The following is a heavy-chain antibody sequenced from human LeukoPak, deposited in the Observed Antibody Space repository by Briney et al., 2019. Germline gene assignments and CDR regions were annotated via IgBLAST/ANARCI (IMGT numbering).Heavy chain of an antibody. J-gene: IGHJ4*02. CDR1: GFTFSNYD. CDR3: ANIPEEVVAATGTGHFDY. D-gene: IGHD2-15*01. V-gene: IGHV3-30*18. CDR2: ISYDGINR. Sequence: PGWSLRLSCAASGFTFSNYDMHWVRQARGKGLEWVAVISYDGINRYYADSVNDRFTISRDNSKNALYLQMNSLRAEDTAVYYCANIPEEVVAATGTGHFDYWGQGTLVTVSS.